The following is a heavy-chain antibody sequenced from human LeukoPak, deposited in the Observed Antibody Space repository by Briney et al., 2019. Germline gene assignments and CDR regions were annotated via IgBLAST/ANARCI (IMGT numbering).Heavy chain of an antibody. Sequence: GGSLRLSCVASGFYFSSSVMHWVRQGPGKRLEYVAGIDSSGGSTHYANSLEDRVTISRDNSKNTLYLQMGSLRPEDTAVYFCAREGHSSGHCGSFDIWGQGTLVSVSS. J-gene: IGHJ3*02. CDR2: IDSSGGST. CDR1: GFYFSSSV. V-gene: IGHV3-64*01. CDR3: AREGHSSGHCGSFDI. D-gene: IGHD6-19*01.